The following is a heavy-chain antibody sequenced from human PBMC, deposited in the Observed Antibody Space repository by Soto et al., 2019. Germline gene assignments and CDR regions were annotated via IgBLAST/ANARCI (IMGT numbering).Heavy chain of an antibody. CDR1: GYTFTSYG. CDR3: ARDIVVVVAATYYGMDV. J-gene: IGHJ6*02. D-gene: IGHD2-15*01. V-gene: IGHV1-18*04. CDR2: ISAYNGNT. Sequence: AASVKVSCKASGYTFTSYGISWVRQAPGQGLEWMGWISAYNGNTNYAQKFQGRVTMTRDTSISTAYMELSRLRSDDTAVYYCARDIVVVVAATYYGMDVWGQGTTVTVSS.